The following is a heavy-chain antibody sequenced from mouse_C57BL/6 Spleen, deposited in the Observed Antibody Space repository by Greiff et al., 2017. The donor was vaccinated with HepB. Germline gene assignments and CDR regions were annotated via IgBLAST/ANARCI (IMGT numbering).Heavy chain of an antibody. CDR1: GYTFTSYW. CDR3: ARDYGNYEYFDY. J-gene: IGHJ2*01. Sequence: QVQLQQPGAELVKPGASVKLSCKASGYTFTSYWMHWVKQRPGQGLEWIGMIHPNSGSTNYNEKFKSKATLTVDKSSSTAYMQLSSLTSEDSAVYYCARDYGNYEYFDYWGQGTTLTVSS. D-gene: IGHD2-1*01. V-gene: IGHV1-64*01. CDR2: IHPNSGST.